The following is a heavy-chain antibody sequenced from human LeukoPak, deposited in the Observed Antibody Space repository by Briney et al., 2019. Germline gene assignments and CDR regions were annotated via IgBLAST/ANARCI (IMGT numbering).Heavy chain of an antibody. CDR1: GGSINNYY. Sequence: SETLTLTCSVSGGSINNYYWSWIRQPPGKRLEWIGSVYHSGSTDYNPSLRSRVTISADMSKNHFSLKVTSVTAADTAIYYCARDRLGGAVASWIPDYWGQGILVTVSS. CDR3: ARDRLGGAVASWIPDY. V-gene: IGHV4-59*01. D-gene: IGHD3-16*01. CDR2: VYHSGST. J-gene: IGHJ4*02.